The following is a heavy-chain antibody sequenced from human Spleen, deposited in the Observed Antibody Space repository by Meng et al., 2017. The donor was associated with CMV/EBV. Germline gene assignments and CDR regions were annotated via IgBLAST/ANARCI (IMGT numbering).Heavy chain of an antibody. D-gene: IGHD5-18*01. J-gene: IGHJ4*01. Sequence: SGPTLGKPTQTFTLTCTFTWFSLSTSGVGVGWIRQPPGKALEWLALIYGNDDKRYSPSLMTRPTITKDTSKNQLVLTMTNMDPVDTATYYCAHLTATAPGGDYWGQGTLVTVSS. CDR1: WFSLSTSGVG. CDR2: IYGNDDK. CDR3: AHLTATAPGGDY. V-gene: IGHV2-5*01.